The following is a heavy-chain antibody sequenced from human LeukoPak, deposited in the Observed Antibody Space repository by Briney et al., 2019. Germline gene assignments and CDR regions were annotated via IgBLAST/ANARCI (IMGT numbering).Heavy chain of an antibody. CDR3: ARRVASNWFDP. CDR1: GYTFTGYY. CDR2: INPNSGGT. Sequence: ASVKVSCKASGYTFTGYYMHWVRQAPGQGLEWMGWINPNSGGTNYAQKFQGRVTMTRNTSISTAYMELSSLRSEDTAVYYCARRVASNWFDPWGQGTLVTVSS. J-gene: IGHJ5*02. D-gene: IGHD3-10*01. V-gene: IGHV1-2*02.